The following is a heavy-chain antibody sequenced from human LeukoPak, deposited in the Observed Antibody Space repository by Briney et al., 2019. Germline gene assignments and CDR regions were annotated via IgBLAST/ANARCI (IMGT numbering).Heavy chain of an antibody. D-gene: IGHD1-1*01. J-gene: IGHJ4*02. Sequence: GGSLRLSCAASGFTVNSHYMSWVRQAPGKRLEWVSVIYSGGSTYYADSVEGRFTISRDNSKNTLYLQMNSLRTEDTAVYFCARERSEGGFDYWGQGTLVTVSS. CDR1: GFTVNSHY. CDR2: IYSGGST. V-gene: IGHV3-66*02. CDR3: ARERSEGGFDY.